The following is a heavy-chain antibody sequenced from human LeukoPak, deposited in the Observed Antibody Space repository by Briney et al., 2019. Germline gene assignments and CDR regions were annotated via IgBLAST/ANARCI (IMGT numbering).Heavy chain of an antibody. CDR1: GGSISSYH. D-gene: IGHD1-26*01. CDR3: ARHEYSGSYIDY. CDR2: IYYSGYT. V-gene: IGHV4-59*08. J-gene: IGHJ4*02. Sequence: SETLSLTCTVSGGSISSYHWSWIRQPPGKGLEWIGYIYYSGYTNYNPSLKSRVTISVDTSKNQFSLKLSSVTAADTAVYYCARHEYSGSYIDYWGQGTLGTVSS.